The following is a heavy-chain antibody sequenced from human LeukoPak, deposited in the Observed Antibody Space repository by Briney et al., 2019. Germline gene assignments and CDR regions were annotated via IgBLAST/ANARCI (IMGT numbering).Heavy chain of an antibody. CDR2: FDTEDGET. CDR1: GYTPTELS. V-gene: IGHV1-24*01. J-gene: IGHJ5*01. Sequence: ASVKDSCKVSGYTPTELSMHWVRQAPGKGLEWMGGFDTEDGETIYAQKFQGRVTMTEDTSTDTAYMELSSLRSEDTAVYYCATFSLLTAARPSWFDSWGQGTLVTVSS. D-gene: IGHD6-6*01. CDR3: ATFSLLTAARPSWFDS.